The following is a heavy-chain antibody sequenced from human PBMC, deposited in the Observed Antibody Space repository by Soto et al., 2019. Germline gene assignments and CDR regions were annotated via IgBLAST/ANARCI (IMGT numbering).Heavy chain of an antibody. J-gene: IGHJ4*02. Sequence: PGESLKISCKGSGYSFTSYWIGWVRQMPGKGLEWMGSIYPGDSDTRYSPSFQGQVTITADKSISTAYLQWSSLQASDTAMYYCARSFYFDSSGYYFYYFDYWGLGSLVTVSS. D-gene: IGHD3-22*01. CDR2: IYPGDSDT. CDR1: GYSFTSYW. CDR3: ARSFYFDSSGYYFYYFDY. V-gene: IGHV5-51*01.